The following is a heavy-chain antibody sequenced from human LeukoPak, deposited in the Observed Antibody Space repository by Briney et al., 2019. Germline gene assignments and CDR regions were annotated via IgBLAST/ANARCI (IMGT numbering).Heavy chain of an antibody. V-gene: IGHV3-30*02. CDR3: ARDSPGYGGDDFDY. CDR2: IQSDGSHT. CDR1: GFTFSNYG. Sequence: GGSLRLSCAASGFTFSNYGIHWVRQAPGKGLEWVAFIQSDGSHTYYADSVKGRFTISRDNSKNTLYLQMNSLRAEDTAVYFCARDSPGYGGDDFDYWGRGTLVTVSS. J-gene: IGHJ4*02. D-gene: IGHD4-23*01.